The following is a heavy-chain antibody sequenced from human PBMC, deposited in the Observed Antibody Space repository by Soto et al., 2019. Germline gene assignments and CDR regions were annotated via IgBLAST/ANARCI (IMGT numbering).Heavy chain of an antibody. V-gene: IGHV1-69*01. J-gene: IGHJ4*02. CDR3: AREGAKGYCSSTSCSRYFDY. Sequence: QVQLVQSGAEVKKPGSSVKVSCKASGGTFSSYAISWVRQAPGQGLEWMGGIIPIFGTANYAQKFQGRVRITADESTSTAYMELSSLRSEDTAVYYCAREGAKGYCSSTSCSRYFDYWGQGTLVTVSS. D-gene: IGHD2-2*01. CDR2: IIPIFGTA. CDR1: GGTFSSYA.